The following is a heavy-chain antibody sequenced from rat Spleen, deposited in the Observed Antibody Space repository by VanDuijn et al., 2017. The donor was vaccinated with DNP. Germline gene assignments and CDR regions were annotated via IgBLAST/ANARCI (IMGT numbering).Heavy chain of an antibody. CDR2: ITNNGGST. Sequence: EVQLVESGGGLVQPGRSMKLSCAASGFTFSNYDMAWVRQAPTKGLEWVASITNNGGSTYHLDSVKGRFTISRDNAKSTLYLQMNSLRSEDTATYYCSRARGYPGIRIFFDYWGQGVMVTVSS. J-gene: IGHJ2*01. V-gene: IGHV5-25*01. D-gene: IGHD1-4*01. CDR3: SRARGYPGIRIFFDY. CDR1: GFTFSNYD.